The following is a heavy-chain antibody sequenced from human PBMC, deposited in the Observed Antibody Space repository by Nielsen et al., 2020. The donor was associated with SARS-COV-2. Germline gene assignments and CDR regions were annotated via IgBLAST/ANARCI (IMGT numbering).Heavy chain of an antibody. CDR1: GYTFTSYD. V-gene: IGHV1-8*01. CDR2: MNPNSGNT. CDR3: ARGGSWSRYFDWLSDY. D-gene: IGHD3-9*01. J-gene: IGHJ4*02. Sequence: ASVKVSCKASGYTFTSYDINWVRQATGQGLEWMGWMNPNSGNTGYAQKFQGRVTMTRNTSISTAYMELSSLRSEDTAVYYCARGGSWSRYFDWLSDYWGQGTLVTVSS.